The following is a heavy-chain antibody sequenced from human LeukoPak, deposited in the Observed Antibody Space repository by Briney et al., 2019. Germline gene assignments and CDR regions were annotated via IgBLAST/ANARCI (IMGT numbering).Heavy chain of an antibody. CDR1: GLNFTSNA. J-gene: IGHJ6*03. CDR3: AIEYYYYMDV. CDR2: ISASGGSI. V-gene: IGHV3-23*01. Sequence: GGPLRLSCAASGLNFTSNAVSWVRQAPGKGLEWVSTISASGGSIYSAGSVKGRFTISRDISKNTLHLQMNSLRAEDTAVYHCAIEYYYYMDVWGKGATVTVSS.